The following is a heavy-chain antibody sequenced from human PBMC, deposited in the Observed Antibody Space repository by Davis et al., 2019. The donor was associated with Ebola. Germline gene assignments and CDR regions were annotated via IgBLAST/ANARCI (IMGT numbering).Heavy chain of an antibody. CDR2: MYYSGSS. V-gene: IGHV4-59*01. CDR1: GGSINNYY. Sequence: SETLSLTCTVSGGSINNYYWSWIRQPPGKGLEWIGNMYYSGSSNYNPSLKSRVTISLDTSTKQFSLKLSSVTAADTAVYFCAGGFYYNSSGYHSTLKFWGQGTLVTVSS. J-gene: IGHJ4*02. CDR3: AGGFYYNSSGYHSTLKF. D-gene: IGHD3-22*01.